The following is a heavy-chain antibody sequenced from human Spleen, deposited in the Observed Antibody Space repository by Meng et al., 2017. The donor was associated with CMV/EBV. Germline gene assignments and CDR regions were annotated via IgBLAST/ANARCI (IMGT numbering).Heavy chain of an antibody. CDR1: GFTLSRYA. Sequence: GGSLRLSCVASGFTLSRYAMQWVRQARGKGLKWVAGISAFGTSTYYADSVEGRFTISRDDSKSTVYLGVNSLRAEDTAIYYCVKTNSRIVAAGIDYWGRGTPVTVSS. V-gene: IGHV3-23*01. D-gene: IGHD1-26*01. CDR2: ISAFGTST. CDR3: VKTNSRIVAAGIDY. J-gene: IGHJ4*02.